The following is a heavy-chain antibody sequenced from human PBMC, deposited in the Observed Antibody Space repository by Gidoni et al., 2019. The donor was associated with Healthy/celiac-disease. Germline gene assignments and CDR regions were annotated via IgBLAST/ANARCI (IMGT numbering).Heavy chain of an antibody. CDR1: GGSISSTRYY. CDR2: IYYSGST. V-gene: IGHV4-39*01. J-gene: IGHJ5*02. CDR3: ARHFKRGVAVAVHNWFDP. D-gene: IGHD6-19*01. Sequence: QLQLQESGPGLVKPSETPSLTCTVSGGSISSTRYYWGWIRPPPGKGLEWIGSIYYSGSTYYNPSLKGRVTISVDTSKNQFSLKLSSVTAADTAVYYCARHFKRGVAVAVHNWFDPWGQGTLVTVSS.